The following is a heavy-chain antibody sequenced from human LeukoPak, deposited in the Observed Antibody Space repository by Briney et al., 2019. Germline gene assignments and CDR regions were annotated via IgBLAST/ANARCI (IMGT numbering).Heavy chain of an antibody. CDR1: GLTFGDYA. CDR3: TIGNWKN. D-gene: IGHD1-20*01. CDR2: IRSKAYGETT. J-gene: IGHJ4*02. V-gene: IGHV3-49*04. Sequence: GGSLRLSCTGSGLTFGDYAVSWVRQAPGKGLEWVSFIRSKAYGETTAYAASVKGRFTISRDDSKATVYLQINSLKTEDTAVYYCTIGNWKNWGQGTLVTVSS.